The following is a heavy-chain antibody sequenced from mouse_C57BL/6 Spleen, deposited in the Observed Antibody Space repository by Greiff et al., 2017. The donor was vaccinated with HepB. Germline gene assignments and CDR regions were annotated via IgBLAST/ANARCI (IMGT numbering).Heavy chain of an antibody. D-gene: IGHD2-1*01. CDR1: GYTFTSYW. CDR2: IYPSDSET. CDR3: ARGGVYYGNPYYFDY. J-gene: IGHJ2*01. Sequence: VQLQQPGAELVRPGSSVKLSCKASGYTFTSYWMDWVKQRPGQGLEWIGNIYPSDSETHYNQKFKDKATLTVDKSSSTAYMQLSSLTSEDSAVYYCARGGVYYGNPYYFDYWGQGTTLTVSS. V-gene: IGHV1-61*01.